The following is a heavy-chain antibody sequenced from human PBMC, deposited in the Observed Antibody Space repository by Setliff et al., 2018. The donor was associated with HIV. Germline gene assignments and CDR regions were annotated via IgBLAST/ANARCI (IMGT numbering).Heavy chain of an antibody. J-gene: IGHJ4*02. D-gene: IGHD3-3*01. CDR2: ILSTGERT. V-gene: IGHV3-23*01. CDR1: GFTFSNYA. CDR3: ARAFSGYYFDY. Sequence: PGGSLRLSCAASGFTFSNYAMSWVRQAPGEGLEWGSAILSTGERTFYADSVKGRFTISRDNSKNTVYLQMNSLRADDTAVYYCARAFSGYYFDYWGQGTPVTVS.